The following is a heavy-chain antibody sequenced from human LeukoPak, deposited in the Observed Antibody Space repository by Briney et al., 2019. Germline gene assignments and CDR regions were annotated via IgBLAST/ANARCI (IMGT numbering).Heavy chain of an antibody. J-gene: IGHJ4*02. CDR2: ISGSGGST. D-gene: IGHD4-23*01. Sequence: GGSLRLSCAASGFTFSSYAMSWVRQAPGKGLEWVSAISGSGGSTYYADSVKGRFTISRDNSKNTLYLQMNSLRAEDTAVYYCARDLDYGGNSNFDYWGQGTLVTVSS. V-gene: IGHV3-23*01. CDR3: ARDLDYGGNSNFDY. CDR1: GFTFSSYA.